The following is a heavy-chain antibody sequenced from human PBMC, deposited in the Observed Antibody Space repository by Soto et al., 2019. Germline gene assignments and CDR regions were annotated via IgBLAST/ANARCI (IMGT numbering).Heavy chain of an antibody. CDR1: GFTFSSYA. CDR2: ISYDGSNK. Sequence: GGSLRLSCAASGFTFSSYAMHWVRQAPGKGLEWVAVISYDGSNKYYADSVKGRFTISRDNSKNTLYLQMNSLRAEDTAVYYCARDILTGYYYYYGMDVWGQGTTVTVSS. V-gene: IGHV3-30-3*01. D-gene: IGHD3-9*01. J-gene: IGHJ6*02. CDR3: ARDILTGYYYYYGMDV.